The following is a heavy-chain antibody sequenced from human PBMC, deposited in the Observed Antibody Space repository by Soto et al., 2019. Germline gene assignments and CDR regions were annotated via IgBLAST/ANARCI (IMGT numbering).Heavy chain of an antibody. V-gene: IGHV3-48*01. CDR2: ISPSSSSI. CDR1: GCTFISYS. Sequence: PGGSLIVSCAAAGCTFISYSMHWVRQAPGKGLEWVSYISPSSSSIYYADSVKGRFTISRDNAKNSLYLQMNSLRAEDTAVYYCARVAYYYDSSGYFYWGQGTLVTVSS. J-gene: IGHJ4*02. D-gene: IGHD3-22*01. CDR3: ARVAYYYDSSGYFY.